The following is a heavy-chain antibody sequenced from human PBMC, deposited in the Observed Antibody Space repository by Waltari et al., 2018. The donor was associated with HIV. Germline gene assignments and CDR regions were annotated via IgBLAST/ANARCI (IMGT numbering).Heavy chain of an antibody. J-gene: IGHJ4*02. Sequence: QVQLQESGPGLVKPSETLSLTCTVSGGSISSYYWSWNRQPPGKGLEWIGYIYYSGSTNSNPSLNSRVTISVDTSKNQFSLKLSSVTAADTAVYYCGRGAYDSSGYYDYWGQGTLVTVSS. CDR1: GGSISSYY. CDR3: GRGAYDSSGYYDY. D-gene: IGHD3-22*01. CDR2: IYYSGST. V-gene: IGHV4-59*01.